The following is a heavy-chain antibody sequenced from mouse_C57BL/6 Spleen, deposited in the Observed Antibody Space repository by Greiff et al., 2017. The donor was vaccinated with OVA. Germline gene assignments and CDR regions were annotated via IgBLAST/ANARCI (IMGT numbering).Heavy chain of an antibody. D-gene: IGHD1-1*01. V-gene: IGHV1-64*01. Sequence: VQLQQPGAELVKPGASVKLSCKASGYTFTSYWMHWVKQRPGQGLEWIGMIHPNSGSTNYNEKFKSKATLTVDKSSSTAYMQLSSLTSEDSAVYYCAREHTTVVAPYAMDYWGQGTSVTVSS. CDR1: GYTFTSYW. CDR2: IHPNSGST. J-gene: IGHJ4*01. CDR3: AREHTTVVAPYAMDY.